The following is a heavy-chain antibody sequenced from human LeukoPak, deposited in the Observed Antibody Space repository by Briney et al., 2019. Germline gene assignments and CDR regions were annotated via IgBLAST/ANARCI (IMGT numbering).Heavy chain of an antibody. J-gene: IGHJ3*02. V-gene: IGHV3-48*04. Sequence: GGSLRLSCAASGFTFSSNGMNWVRQAPGKGLEWVSYISATGGTIYHADSVKGRFTISRDNAKNSLYLQMNSLRAEDTAMYYCARDRETYPAAFDIWGQGTMVTVSS. CDR3: ARDRETYPAAFDI. D-gene: IGHD1-26*01. CDR1: GFTFSSNG. CDR2: ISATGGTI.